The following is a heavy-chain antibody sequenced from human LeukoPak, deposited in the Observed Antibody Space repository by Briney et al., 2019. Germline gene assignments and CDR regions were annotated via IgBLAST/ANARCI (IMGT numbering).Heavy chain of an antibody. CDR1: GGSFSGYY. CDR3: ARGAGGDYYYYGMDV. Sequence: SETLSLTCAVYGGSFSGYYWSWIRQPPGKGLEWIGEINHSGSTNYNPSLKSRVTISVDTSKNQFSLKLGSVTAADTAVYYCARGAGGDYYYYGMDVWGQGTTVTVSS. V-gene: IGHV4-34*01. D-gene: IGHD3-16*01. J-gene: IGHJ6*02. CDR2: INHSGST.